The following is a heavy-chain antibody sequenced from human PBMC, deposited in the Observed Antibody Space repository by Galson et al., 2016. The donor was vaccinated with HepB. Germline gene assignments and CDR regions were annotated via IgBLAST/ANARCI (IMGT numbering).Heavy chain of an antibody. V-gene: IGHV3-7*03. D-gene: IGHD5-18*01. CDR2: IKPDGSDK. Sequence: LRLSCAASGFSFSSYWMSWVRQAPGKGLEWVANIKPDGSDKYHVDSVKGRFTISRDNAKDSLYLQMNSLRAEDTAVYYCARDGLWAQDYWGQGTLVTVSS. CDR1: GFSFSSYW. J-gene: IGHJ4*02. CDR3: ARDGLWAQDY.